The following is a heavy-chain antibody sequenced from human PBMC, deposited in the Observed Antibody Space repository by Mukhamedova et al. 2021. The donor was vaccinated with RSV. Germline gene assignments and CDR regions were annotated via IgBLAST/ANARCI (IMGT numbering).Heavy chain of an antibody. Sequence: GKGLVWVSRIKSDGSKTAYADSVKGRFTISRDSAKNTLYLQMNSLRAEDTAVYYCARDLDAGGYSFFDYRGQGTLVTVSS. D-gene: IGHD5-12*01. CDR2: IKSDGSKT. CDR3: ARDLDAGGYSFFDY. J-gene: IGHJ4*02. V-gene: IGHV3-74*01.